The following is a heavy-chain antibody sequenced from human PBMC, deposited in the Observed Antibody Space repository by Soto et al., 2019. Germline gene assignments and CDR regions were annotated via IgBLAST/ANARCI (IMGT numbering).Heavy chain of an antibody. CDR3: XXRYSQPLLXXXXXXX. CDR1: GGTFSSYA. V-gene: IGHV1-69*06. Sequence: QVQLVQSGAEVEKPGSSVKVSCKASGGTFSSYAISWVRQAPGQGLEWMGGIIPIFGTANYAQKFQGRVTITADKSTSKAYMELSSLRSEDXXXXXXXXRYSQPLLXXXXXXXWGQ. J-gene: IGHJ3*01. D-gene: IGHD6-13*01. CDR2: IIPIFGTA.